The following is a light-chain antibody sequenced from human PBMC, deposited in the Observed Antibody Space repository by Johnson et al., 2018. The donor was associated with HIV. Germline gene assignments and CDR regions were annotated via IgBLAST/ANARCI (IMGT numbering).Light chain of an antibody. CDR2: ENN. CDR3: GTWDSSLIPYV. J-gene: IGLJ1*01. CDR1: SSNIGNNY. Sequence: QSVLTQPPSVSAAPGQKVTISCSGSSSNIGNNYVSWYQQLPGTAPKLLIYENNKRPSGIPDRFSGSKSGTSATLGITGLQTGDEADYYCGTWDSSLIPYVIRTGTKVTIL. V-gene: IGLV1-51*02.